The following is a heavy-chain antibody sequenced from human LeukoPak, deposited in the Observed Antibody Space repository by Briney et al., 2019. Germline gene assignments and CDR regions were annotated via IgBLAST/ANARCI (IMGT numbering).Heavy chain of an antibody. D-gene: IGHD6-6*01. CDR1: GFAFSFFA. Sequence: GGSLRLSCEASGFAFSFFAMSWLRQAPGKGLEWVSTINANSGTRSYAASVRGRFTISRDNARNTLYLQMNSLRAEDTAVYYCARGGSSRFAGFYWGQGTLVTVSS. CDR2: INANSGTR. V-gene: IGHV3-23*01. CDR3: ARGGSSRFAGFY. J-gene: IGHJ4*02.